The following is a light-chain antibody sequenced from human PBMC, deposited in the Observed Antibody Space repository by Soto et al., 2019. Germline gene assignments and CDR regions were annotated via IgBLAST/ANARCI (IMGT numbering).Light chain of an antibody. Sequence: DIVMTQSPDSLAVSLGERVTINCKSSQSLLLSSNNKNYLAWYQQKPGQPPKLLISWASIRESGVPDRFSGDGSGTDFTLSISRLQAEDVAVYYCQRYLQIPVTFGGGSRVEL. V-gene: IGKV4-1*01. CDR1: QSLLLSSNNKNY. CDR3: QRYLQIPVT. J-gene: IGKJ4*01. CDR2: WAS.